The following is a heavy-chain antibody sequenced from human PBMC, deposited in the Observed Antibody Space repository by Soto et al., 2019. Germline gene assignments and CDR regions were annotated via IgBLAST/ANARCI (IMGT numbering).Heavy chain of an antibody. CDR1: GFTFDDYA. Sequence: EVQLVESGGGLVQPGRSLRLSCAASGFTFDDYAMHWVRQAPGKGLEWVSGISWNSGSIGYADSVKGRFTISRDNAKNSLYLQMNSLRAEDTALYYCAKGKDYDIGSYMDVWGKGTTVTVSS. CDR3: AKGKDYDIGSYMDV. J-gene: IGHJ6*03. CDR2: ISWNSGSI. D-gene: IGHD3-9*01. V-gene: IGHV3-9*01.